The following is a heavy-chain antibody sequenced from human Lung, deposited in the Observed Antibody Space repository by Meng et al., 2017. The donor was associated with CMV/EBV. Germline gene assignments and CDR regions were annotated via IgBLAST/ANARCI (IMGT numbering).Heavy chain of an antibody. CDR1: GYTFTTYD. CDR3: ARTRIEVEPDGRKIKYYNYGMDV. D-gene: IGHD2-2*01. V-gene: IGHV1-8*01. J-gene: IGHJ6*02. Sequence: ASXXVSXKASGYTFTTYDINWVRQATGQGLEWMGWMNPNSGNTGYAQKFQGRVTLTRVTSISTAYMELSSLTSEDTAVYYCARTRIEVEPDGRKIKYYNYGMDVWXQGTTVTVSS. CDR2: MNPNSGNT.